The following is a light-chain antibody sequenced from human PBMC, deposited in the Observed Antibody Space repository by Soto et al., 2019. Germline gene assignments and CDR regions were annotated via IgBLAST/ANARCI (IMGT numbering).Light chain of an antibody. CDR3: QQSDSTPLT. J-gene: IGKJ4*01. Sequence: DIQMTQSPSSLSASVGDRVTLTCRASQSISTYLNWYQRKPGKAPKLLIYGASSLHSGVPTRFSGSGSGTEFTLTISSLQPEDFATYYCQQSDSTPLTFGGGTKVEIK. CDR2: GAS. CDR1: QSISTY. V-gene: IGKV1-39*01.